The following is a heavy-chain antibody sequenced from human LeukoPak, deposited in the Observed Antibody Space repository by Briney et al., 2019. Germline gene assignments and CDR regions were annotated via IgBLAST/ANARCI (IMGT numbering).Heavy chain of an antibody. CDR2: IYHSGST. Sequence: KPSETLSLTCTVSGYSISSGYCWGWIRQPPGKGLEWIGSIYHSGSTYYNPSLKSRVTISVDTSKNQFSLKLSSVTAADTAVYYCAREMATRQDYWGQGTLVTVSS. CDR3: AREMATRQDY. CDR1: GYSISSGYC. V-gene: IGHV4-38-2*02. J-gene: IGHJ4*02. D-gene: IGHD5-24*01.